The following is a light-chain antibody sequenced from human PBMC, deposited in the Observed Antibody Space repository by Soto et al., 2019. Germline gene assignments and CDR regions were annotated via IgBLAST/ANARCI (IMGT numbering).Light chain of an antibody. CDR3: QHYGTSLWT. CDR2: GAS. CDR1: QSVSSSF. V-gene: IGKV3-20*01. Sequence: EIMLTQSPGTLSLSPGERATLSCRASQSVSSSFLAWYQQTPGQAPRLLIYGASIRATSIPDRFSGSGSGTDFTLTISRLEPEDFAMCLCQHYGTSLWTFGQGTKVEIK. J-gene: IGKJ1*01.